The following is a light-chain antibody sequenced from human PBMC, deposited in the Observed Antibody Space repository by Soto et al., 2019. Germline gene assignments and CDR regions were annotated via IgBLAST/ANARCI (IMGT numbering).Light chain of an antibody. CDR3: QQRSSWPRT. Sequence: EIVMTQSPAPLSVSPGESATLSCRASQSVSSNLAWHQQKPGQAPRILMYDASTRASGIPARFSGSGSGTDFTLTISSLEPEDFALYYCQQRSSWPRTFGQGTKVDIK. V-gene: IGKV3-11*01. CDR2: DAS. J-gene: IGKJ1*01. CDR1: QSVSSN.